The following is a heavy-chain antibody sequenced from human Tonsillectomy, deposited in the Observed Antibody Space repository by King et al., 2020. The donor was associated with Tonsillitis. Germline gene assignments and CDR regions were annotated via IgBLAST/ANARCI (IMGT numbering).Heavy chain of an antibody. Sequence: VQLVESGGGVVQPGGSLRLSCAASGFTFSTYAMHWVRQAPGKGLEWVAVIWFDASQKYHADSVKGRFTISRDSSKNTLYLQMNSLRAEDTAVYYCARVNQHTLGHSSGWATMDYWGQGTLVTVSS. V-gene: IGHV3-33*08. CDR2: IWFDASQK. D-gene: IGHD6-19*01. J-gene: IGHJ4*02. CDR3: ARVNQHTLGHSSGWATMDY. CDR1: GFTFSTYA.